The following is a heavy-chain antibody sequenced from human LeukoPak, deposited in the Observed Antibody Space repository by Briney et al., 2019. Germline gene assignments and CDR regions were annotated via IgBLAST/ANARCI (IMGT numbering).Heavy chain of an antibody. CDR3: ASPRAGYFDY. Sequence: GGSLRLSCAASGFTFSSYSMNWVRQAPGKGLEWVSYISSSSSTIYYADSVKGRFTISRDNAKNSLYLQMNSLRAEDTAVYYCASPRAGYFDYWGQGTLVTVSS. D-gene: IGHD6-13*01. V-gene: IGHV3-48*04. CDR2: ISSSSSTI. J-gene: IGHJ4*02. CDR1: GFTFSSYS.